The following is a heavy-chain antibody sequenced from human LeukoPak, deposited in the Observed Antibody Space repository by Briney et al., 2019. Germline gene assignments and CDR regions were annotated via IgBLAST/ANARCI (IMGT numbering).Heavy chain of an antibody. CDR1: GFTFSSYW. CDR3: ARNYYDSSGYWTPDY. Sequence: GASLRLSCAASGFTFSSYWMSWVRQAPGKGLEWVANIKQDGSEKYYVDSVKGRFTISRDNAKNSLYLQMNSLRAEDTAVYYCARNYYDSSGYWTPDYWGQGTLVTVSS. D-gene: IGHD3-22*01. CDR2: IKQDGSEK. J-gene: IGHJ4*02. V-gene: IGHV3-7*01.